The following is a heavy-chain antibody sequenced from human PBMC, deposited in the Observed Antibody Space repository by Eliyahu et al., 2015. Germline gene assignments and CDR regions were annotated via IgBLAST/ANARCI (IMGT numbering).Heavy chain of an antibody. CDR3: ARGLPYYDILTGYYITHNWFDP. V-gene: IGHV4-34*01. J-gene: IGHJ5*02. D-gene: IGHD3-9*01. CDR2: ST. Sequence: STNYNPSLKSRVTISVDTSKNQFSLKLSSVTAADTAVYYCARGLPYYDILTGYYITHNWFDPWGQGTLVTVSS.